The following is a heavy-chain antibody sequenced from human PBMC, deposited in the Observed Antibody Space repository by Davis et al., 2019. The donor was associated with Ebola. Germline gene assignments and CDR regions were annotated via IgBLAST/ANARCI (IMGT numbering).Heavy chain of an antibody. CDR1: SYTFTSYG. J-gene: IGHJ5*02. CDR3: ARDRPAAIRSVNWFDP. D-gene: IGHD2-2*02. V-gene: IGHV1-18*01. Sequence: ASVKVSCKASSYTFTSYGISWVRQAPGQGLEWMGWISAYNGNTNYAQKLQGRVTMTTGTSRSTAYMELRSLRSDDTAVYYCARDRPAAIRSVNWFDPWGQGTLVTVSS. CDR2: ISAYNGNT.